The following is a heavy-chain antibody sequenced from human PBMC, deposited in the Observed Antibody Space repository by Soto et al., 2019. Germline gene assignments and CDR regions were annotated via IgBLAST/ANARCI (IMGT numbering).Heavy chain of an antibody. CDR2: MNPNSGNT. CDR3: ARDYGVRAFDI. V-gene: IGHV1-8*01. J-gene: IGHJ3*02. Sequence: ASVKVSCKASGYTFTSYDISWVRQATGQGLEWMGWMNPNSGNTGYAQKFQGRVTMTRNTSISTAYMELSSLRSEDTAVYYRARDYGVRAFDIWGQGTMVTVSS. CDR1: GYTFTSYD. D-gene: IGHD4-17*01.